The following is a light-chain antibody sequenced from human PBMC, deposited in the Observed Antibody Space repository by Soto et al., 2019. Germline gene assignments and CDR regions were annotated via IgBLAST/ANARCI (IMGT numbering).Light chain of an antibody. Sequence: QSVLTQPPSXSGXPXXXXAXSXXXXXTXVXXXKXXSWXXXXPGKVXKLXIFELRNRPSGGSNXXSASKSGNTASLTVXXXXAEDEADYYCSSYITTNTLVFGXGTKLTVL. CDR3: SSYITTNTLV. CDR1: XTXVXXXKX. J-gene: IGLJ2*01. V-gene: IGLV2-14*01. CDR2: ELR.